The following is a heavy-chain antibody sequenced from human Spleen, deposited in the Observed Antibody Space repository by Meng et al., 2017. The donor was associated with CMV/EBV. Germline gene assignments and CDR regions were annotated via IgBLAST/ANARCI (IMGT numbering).Heavy chain of an antibody. CDR2: IYYSGST. V-gene: IGHV4-39*07. CDR3: AGLGYCSGTSCYTGWFDP. CDR1: GGSISSSSYY. D-gene: IGHD2-2*02. J-gene: IGHJ5*02. Sequence: GSLRLTCTVSGGSISSSSYYWGWIRQPPGKGLECIGSIYYSGSTYYNPSLKSRVTISVDTSKNQFSLKLSSVTAADTAVYYCAGLGYCSGTSCYTGWFDPWGQGTLVTVSS.